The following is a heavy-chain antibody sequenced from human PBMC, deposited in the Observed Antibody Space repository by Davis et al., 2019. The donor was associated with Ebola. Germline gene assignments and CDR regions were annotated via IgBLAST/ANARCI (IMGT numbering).Heavy chain of an antibody. D-gene: IGHD3-10*01. Sequence: AASVKVSCKAFGYTFTSCYLHWVRQAPGQGLEWLGLVNPTGGRTIYAQKFQGRVAMTTDTPTDTVFLELNSLTSEDTAVYFCARGMVRGVVSNCFDYWGQGTGVTVSS. CDR2: VNPTGGRT. V-gene: IGHV1-46*03. CDR3: ARGMVRGVVSNCFDY. J-gene: IGHJ4*02. CDR1: GYTFTSCY.